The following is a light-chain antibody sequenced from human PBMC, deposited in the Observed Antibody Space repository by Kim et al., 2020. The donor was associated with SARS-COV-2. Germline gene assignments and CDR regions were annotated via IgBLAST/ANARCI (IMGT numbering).Light chain of an antibody. CDR3: QQRSNWPPGGHT. CDR2: EAS. CDR1: QSVSKY. Sequence: EIVLTQSPDTLSLSPGERATLSCRASQSVSKYLAWYQQKPGQAPRLLIYEASNRATGIPARFSGSGSGTDFTLTIGSLEAEDFAVYYCQQRSNWPPGGHTFGQGTKLEIK. V-gene: IGKV3-11*01. J-gene: IGKJ2*01.